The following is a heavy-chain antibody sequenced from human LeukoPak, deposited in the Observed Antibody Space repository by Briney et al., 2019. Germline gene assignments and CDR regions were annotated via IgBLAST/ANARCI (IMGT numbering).Heavy chain of an antibody. Sequence: KPSETLSLTCAVYGGSFSGYYWSWIRQPPGKGLEWIGEVNHSGSTNYNPSLKSRVTISVDTSKNQFSLKLSSVTAADTAVYYCARGGLWVVRPVDEWGQGTLVTVSS. V-gene: IGHV4-34*01. CDR1: GGSFSGYY. J-gene: IGHJ4*02. CDR3: ARGGLWVVRPVDE. D-gene: IGHD3-10*01. CDR2: VNHSGST.